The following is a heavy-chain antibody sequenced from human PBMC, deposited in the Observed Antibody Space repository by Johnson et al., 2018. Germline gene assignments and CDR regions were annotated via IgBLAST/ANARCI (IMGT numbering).Heavy chain of an antibody. CDR3: ARAGYYDFWSGINGAFDI. J-gene: IGHJ3*02. D-gene: IGHD3-3*01. CDR2: IGTAGDT. Sequence: EVQLVESGGGLVQPGGSLRLSCAASGFTFSSYDIHWVRQATGTGLEWVSAIGTAGDTYYLGAVTGRFTISRENATNPLYLQMNSLRAGATAVVYCARAGYYDFWSGINGAFDIWGQGTMVTVSS. CDR1: GFTFSSYD. V-gene: IGHV3-13*01.